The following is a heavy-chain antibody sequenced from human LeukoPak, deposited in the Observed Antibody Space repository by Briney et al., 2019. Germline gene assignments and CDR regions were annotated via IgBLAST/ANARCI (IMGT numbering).Heavy chain of an antibody. CDR3: ARTEDIVVVPAAMGMDV. CDR1: GYTFTTYY. Sequence: ASVKVSCKASGYTFTTYYIHWVRQAPGQGLEWMGFINPSGGSTSYAQKFQGRVTMTRDTSISTAYMELSRLRSDDTAVYYCARTEDIVVVPAAMGMDVWGQGTTVTVSS. CDR2: INPSGGST. V-gene: IGHV1-46*01. D-gene: IGHD2-2*01. J-gene: IGHJ6*02.